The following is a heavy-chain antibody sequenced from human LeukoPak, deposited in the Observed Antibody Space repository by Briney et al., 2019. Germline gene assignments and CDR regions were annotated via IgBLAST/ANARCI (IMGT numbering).Heavy chain of an antibody. J-gene: IGHJ4*02. Sequence: ASQTLSLTCTVSGGSISSGGYYWSWIRQHPGKGLEWIGYIYYSGSTNYNPSLKSRVNISVDTSKNQFSLKLSSVTAADTAVYYCARGRGYSSSSDYWGQGTLVTVSS. CDR1: GGSISSGGYY. CDR2: IYYSGST. V-gene: IGHV4-31*03. CDR3: ARGRGYSSSSDY. D-gene: IGHD6-6*01.